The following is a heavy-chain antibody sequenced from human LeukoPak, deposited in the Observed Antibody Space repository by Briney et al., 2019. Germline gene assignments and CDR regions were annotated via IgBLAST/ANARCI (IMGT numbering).Heavy chain of an antibody. J-gene: IGHJ4*02. CDR3: TRSESGTYKGGFDF. D-gene: IGHD1-26*01. V-gene: IGHV3-49*04. CDR1: GFTSRSYA. CDR2: IRSKTYGGTG. Sequence: GGSLRLSCAASGFTSRSYAMHWVRQAPGKGLEWVGFIRSKTYGGTGEYAASVKGRFTISRDDSKSIAHLQMNSLKTEDTAVYYCTRSESGTYKGGFDFWGQGTLVTVSS.